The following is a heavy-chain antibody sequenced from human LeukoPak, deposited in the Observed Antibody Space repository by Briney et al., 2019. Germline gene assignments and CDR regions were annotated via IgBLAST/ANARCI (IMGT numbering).Heavy chain of an antibody. D-gene: IGHD6-19*01. CDR3: AKAAYSSGWYVSY. CDR1: GFIFSNFG. J-gene: IGHJ4*02. CDR2: ITYDGRNA. Sequence: GGSLRLSCAASGFIFSNFGMHWVRQAPGKGLEWVAVITYDGRNAYYADAVKGRFTISRDNSKNMVNLQVNSLRAEDTAVYYCAKAAYSSGWYVSYWGQGTLVTVPS. V-gene: IGHV3-30*18.